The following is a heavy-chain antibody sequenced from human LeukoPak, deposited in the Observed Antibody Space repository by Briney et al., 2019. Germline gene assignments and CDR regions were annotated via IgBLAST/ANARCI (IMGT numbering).Heavy chain of an antibody. D-gene: IGHD3-16*01. CDR3: AKDPDDYVWGTWGDY. V-gene: IGHV3-23*01. J-gene: IGHJ4*02. Sequence: GGSLRLSCATSGFTFSSYAMTWVRQAPGKGLEWVSGISGSGGRIYYADSVKGRFIISRDNSKNTLSLQMNSLRAEDTAVYYCAKDPDDYVWGTWGDYWGQGTLVTVSS. CDR2: ISGSGGRI. CDR1: GFTFSSYA.